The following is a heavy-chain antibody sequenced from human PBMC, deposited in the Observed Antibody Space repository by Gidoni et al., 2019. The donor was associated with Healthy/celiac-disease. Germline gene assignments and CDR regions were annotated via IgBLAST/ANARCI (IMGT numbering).Heavy chain of an antibody. J-gene: IGHJ2*01. CDR3: ARGIAVAGWYFDL. Sequence: QVQLVESGGGVVQPGRSLRLSCAASGFTFSSYGMHWVRQAPGKGLEWVAVIWYDGSNKYYADSVKGRFTISRDNSKNTLYLQMNSLRAEDTAVYYCARGIAVAGWYFDLWGRGTLVTVSS. CDR2: IWYDGSNK. CDR1: GFTFSSYG. D-gene: IGHD6-19*01. V-gene: IGHV3-33*01.